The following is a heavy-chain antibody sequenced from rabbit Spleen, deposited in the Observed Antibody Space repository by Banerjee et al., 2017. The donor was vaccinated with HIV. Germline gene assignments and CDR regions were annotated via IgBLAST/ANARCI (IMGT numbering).Heavy chain of an antibody. V-gene: IGHV1S40*01. CDR3: ARDTGSSFSSYGMDL. D-gene: IGHD8-1*01. CDR2: IDSGSSGFT. CDR1: GFSFSYSDY. J-gene: IGHJ6*01. Sequence: QSLEESGGDLVKPGASLTLTCTASGFSFSYSDYMCWVRQPPGKGPEWIVCIDSGSSGFTYSATWAKGRFTCSKTSSTTVTLQMTSLTVADTATYFCARDTGSSFSSYGMDLWGPGTLVTVS.